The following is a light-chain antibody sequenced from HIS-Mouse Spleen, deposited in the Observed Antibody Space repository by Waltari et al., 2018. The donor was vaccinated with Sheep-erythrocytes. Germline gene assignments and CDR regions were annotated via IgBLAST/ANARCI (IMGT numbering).Light chain of an antibody. CDR1: QSVSSY. CDR2: DAS. V-gene: IGKV3-11*01. CDR3: QQRSNWYT. J-gene: IGKJ2*01. Sequence: EIVLTQSPATLSLSPGERATLSCRASQSVSSYLAWYQQKPGQAPRLLIYDASNSATGTPARFSGSGSGTDFTLTISSLAPEDFAVYYCQQRSNWYTFGQGTKLGSN.